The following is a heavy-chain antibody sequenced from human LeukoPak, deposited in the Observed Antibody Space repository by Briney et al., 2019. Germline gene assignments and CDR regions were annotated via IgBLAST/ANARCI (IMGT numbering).Heavy chain of an antibody. D-gene: IGHD2-21*02. Sequence: SETLSLTCAVYGGSFSGYYWSWIRQPPGKGLEWIGEINHCGSTNYNPSLKSRVTISVDTSKNQFSLKLSSVTAADTAVYYCAGVVVTATSFDYWGQGTLVTVSS. CDR2: INHCGST. CDR3: AGVVVTATSFDY. J-gene: IGHJ4*02. CDR1: GGSFSGYY. V-gene: IGHV4-34*01.